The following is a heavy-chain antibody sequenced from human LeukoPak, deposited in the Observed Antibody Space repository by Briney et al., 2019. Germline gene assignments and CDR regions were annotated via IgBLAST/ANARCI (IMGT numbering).Heavy chain of an antibody. V-gene: IGHV1-18*04. Sequence: ASVKVSCKASGYTFTSYGIIWVRQAPGQGLEWMGWISAYNGNTNYAQRLQGRVTMTTDTSTSTAYMELRSLRSDDTAVYYCARWWELLDGKLYYYYGMDVWGQGTTVTVSS. CDR2: ISAYNGNT. CDR3: ARWWELLDGKLYYYYGMDV. CDR1: GYTFTSYG. D-gene: IGHD1-26*01. J-gene: IGHJ6*02.